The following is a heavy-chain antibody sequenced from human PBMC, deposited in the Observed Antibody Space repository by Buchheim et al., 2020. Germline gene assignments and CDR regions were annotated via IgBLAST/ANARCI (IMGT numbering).Heavy chain of an antibody. CDR1: GGSISTYY. CDR2: IYYAGNT. D-gene: IGHD1-1*01. J-gene: IGHJ5*01. CDR3: ARGRRELGFDF. V-gene: IGHV4-59*01. Sequence: QVQLQESGPGLVKPSETLSLTCTVSGGSISTYYWTWIRQSPGKGLEWIGFIYYAGNTNYNPSLKSRVTMSVDTSKNQFSFRLTSVTSADTAVYLCARGRRELGFDFWGQGTL.